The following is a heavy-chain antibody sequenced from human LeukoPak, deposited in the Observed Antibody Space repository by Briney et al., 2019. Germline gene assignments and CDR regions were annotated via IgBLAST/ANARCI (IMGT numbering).Heavy chain of an antibody. Sequence: ASVKVSCKVSGYTFTDYYMHWVQQAPGKGLEWMGLVDPEDGETIYAQKLQGRVTITADTSTDTAYMELSSLRSEDTAAYYCASTTNRARYFDYWGQGTLVTVSS. J-gene: IGHJ4*02. CDR1: GYTFTDYY. V-gene: IGHV1-69-2*01. D-gene: IGHD2-8*01. CDR2: VDPEDGET. CDR3: ASTTNRARYFDY.